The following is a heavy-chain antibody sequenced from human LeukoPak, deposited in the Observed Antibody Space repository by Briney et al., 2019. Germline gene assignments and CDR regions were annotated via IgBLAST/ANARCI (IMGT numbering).Heavy chain of an antibody. J-gene: IGHJ4*02. CDR2: IIPIFGTA. D-gene: IGHD6-13*01. CDR3: ARFRSSGAAAAFFDY. V-gene: IGHV1-69*01. Sequence: ASVKVSCKASGGTFSSYAISWVRQAPGQGLEWMGGIIPIFGTANYAQKFQGRVTITADESTSTAYMELSSLRSEDTAVHYCARFRSSGAAAAFFDYWGQGTLVTVSS. CDR1: GGTFSSYA.